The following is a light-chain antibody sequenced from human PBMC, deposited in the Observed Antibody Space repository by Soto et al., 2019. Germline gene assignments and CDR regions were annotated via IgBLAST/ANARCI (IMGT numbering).Light chain of an antibody. J-gene: IGKJ2*01. CDR1: QSISRW. Sequence: DIQMTQSPSTLSASVGDRVTITCRASQSISRWLAWYQQKPGTAPKLLIYEASTLESGVPSGFSGSRSGTEFTLTVSSLQPDDFATYYCQQYNDSFPYTFGQGTKLEIK. V-gene: IGKV1-5*03. CDR3: QQYNDSFPYT. CDR2: EAS.